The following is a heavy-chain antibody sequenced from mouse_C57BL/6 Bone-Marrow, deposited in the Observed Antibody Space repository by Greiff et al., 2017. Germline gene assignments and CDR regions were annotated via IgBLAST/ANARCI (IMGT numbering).Heavy chain of an antibody. Sequence: EVQLQESGGGLVKPGGSLKLSCAASGFTFSSYTMSWVRQTPEKRLEWVATISGGGGNTYYPDSVKGRFTISRDNAKNTLYLQMSSLRSEDTALYYCARKGYGNYGYFDYWGQGTTLTVSS. J-gene: IGHJ2*01. CDR1: GFTFSSYT. V-gene: IGHV5-9*01. CDR2: ISGGGGNT. CDR3: ARKGYGNYGYFDY. D-gene: IGHD2-10*02.